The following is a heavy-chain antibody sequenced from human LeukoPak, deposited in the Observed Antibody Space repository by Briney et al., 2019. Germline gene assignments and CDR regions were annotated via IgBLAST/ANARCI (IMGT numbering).Heavy chain of an antibody. CDR2: IYYSGIT. V-gene: IGHV4-59*01. J-gene: IGHJ3*02. CDR3: ARDPTVAGTRRDDAFDI. CDR1: GGSISSYY. Sequence: SETLSLTCTVSGGSISSYYWSWVRQPPGKRLEWIGYIYYSGITNYNPSLKSRVTISVDTSKNQFSLKLSSVTAADTAVYYCARDPTVAGTRRDDAFDIWGQGTMVTVSS. D-gene: IGHD6-19*01.